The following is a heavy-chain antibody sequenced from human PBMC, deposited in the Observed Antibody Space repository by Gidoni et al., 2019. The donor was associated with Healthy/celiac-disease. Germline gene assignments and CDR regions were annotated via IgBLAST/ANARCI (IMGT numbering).Heavy chain of an antibody. V-gene: IGHV1-2*02. J-gene: IGHJ4*02. CDR3: ARGSDLGYCSGGSCYSLNYFDY. CDR1: GFSFTGYD. Sequence: VQLVQSGAAVKKPGDSVKVSYKASGFSFTGYDMHCVRQAPGQGLEWMGWINPNSGGTNYAQKCQGRVTMTRDTSISTAYMELSRLRSDDTAVYYCARGSDLGYCSGGSCYSLNYFDYWGQGTLVTVSS. D-gene: IGHD2-15*01. CDR2: INPNSGGT.